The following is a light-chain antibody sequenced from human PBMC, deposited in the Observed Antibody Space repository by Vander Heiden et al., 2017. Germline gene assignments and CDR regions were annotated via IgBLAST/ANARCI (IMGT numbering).Light chain of an antibody. CDR3: EAWDDSMDGVL. CDR2: DND. CDR1: RSNIGNKA. Sequence: SILTQPPSVSAAPRPRVTSTCSGSRSNIGNKAVNWYQQHPGKAPKLLIYDNDLLPSGVPDRFSGSKSGNSASLAISGLESEDEADYYCEAWDDSMDGVLFGGGTKLTVL. V-gene: IGLV1-36*01. J-gene: IGLJ2*01.